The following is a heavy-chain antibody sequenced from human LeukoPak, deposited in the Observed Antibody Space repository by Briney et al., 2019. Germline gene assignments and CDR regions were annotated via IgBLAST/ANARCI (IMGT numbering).Heavy chain of an antibody. Sequence: ASETLSLTCTVSGGSISSGSYYWSWIRQPAGKGLEWIGRIYTSGSTNYNPSLKSRVTISVDTSKNQSSLKLSSVTAADTAVYYCARGVGAAAGNFDYWGQGTLVTVSS. CDR1: GGSISSGSYY. CDR2: IYTSGST. CDR3: ARGVGAAAGNFDY. V-gene: IGHV4-61*02. D-gene: IGHD6-13*01. J-gene: IGHJ4*02.